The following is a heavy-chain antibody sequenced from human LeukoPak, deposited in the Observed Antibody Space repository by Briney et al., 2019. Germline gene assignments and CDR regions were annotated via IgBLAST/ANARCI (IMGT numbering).Heavy chain of an antibody. CDR3: AGTSGNYPHDAFDI. Sequence: PSETLSLTCTVSGDSVTSGSYYWSWIRQPPGKGLEWIGYIYYSGNTNYNPSLKSRVIILVDTSKNQFSLKVTSVTAADTAVYYCAGTSGNYPHDAFDIWGQGTMVTVSS. J-gene: IGHJ3*02. CDR2: IYYSGNT. D-gene: IGHD1-26*01. V-gene: IGHV4-61*01. CDR1: GDSVTSGSYY.